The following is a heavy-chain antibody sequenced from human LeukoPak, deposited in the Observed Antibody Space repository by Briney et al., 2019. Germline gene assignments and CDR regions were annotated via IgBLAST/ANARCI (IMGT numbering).Heavy chain of an antibody. Sequence: GGSLRLSCAASGFSFSNYAMHWVRQAPGKGLEWVAVISYDGSSQYYADSVKARFIISRDTSKNALHLQMNSLTSEDTAIYYCARGARAVAFDWFDPWGQGALVTVSS. D-gene: IGHD6-19*01. CDR2: ISYDGSSQ. CDR1: GFSFSNYA. CDR3: ARGARAVAFDWFDP. V-gene: IGHV3-30-3*01. J-gene: IGHJ5*02.